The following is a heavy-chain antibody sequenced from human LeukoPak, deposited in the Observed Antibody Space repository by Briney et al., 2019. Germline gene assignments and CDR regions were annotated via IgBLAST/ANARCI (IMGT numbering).Heavy chain of an antibody. Sequence: PSETLSLTCTVSGGSISSYYWSWIRQPPGKGLEWIGYIYYSGSTNYNPSLKSRVTISADTSKNQFSLKLSSVTAADTAVYYCARDLAGGSNYYYYGMDVWGQGTTVTVSS. D-gene: IGHD3-16*01. V-gene: IGHV4-59*01. J-gene: IGHJ6*02. CDR3: ARDLAGGSNYYYYGMDV. CDR1: GGSISSYY. CDR2: IYYSGST.